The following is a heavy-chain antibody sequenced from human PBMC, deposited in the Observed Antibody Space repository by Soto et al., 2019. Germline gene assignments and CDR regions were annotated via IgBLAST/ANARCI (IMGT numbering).Heavy chain of an antibody. CDR1: GGSISSYY. J-gene: IGHJ4*02. D-gene: IGHD2-2*01. V-gene: IGHV4-59*08. Sequence: SETLSLTCTVSGGSISSYYWSWIRQPPGKGLEWIGYIYYSGSTNYNPSLKSRVTISVDTSKNQFSLKLSSVTAADTAVYYCAGSDIVVVPAAPIDYWGQGTLVTVSS. CDR2: IYYSGST. CDR3: AGSDIVVVPAAPIDY.